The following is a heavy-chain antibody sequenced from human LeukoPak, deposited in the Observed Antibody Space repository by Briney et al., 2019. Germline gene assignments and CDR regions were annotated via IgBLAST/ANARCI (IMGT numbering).Heavy chain of an antibody. CDR2: IFHGGTT. CDR1: GASVANSDW. J-gene: IGHJ4*02. Sequence: SETLSLTCTVSGASVANSDWWTWVRQPPGEGLEWIGEIFHGGTTKYNPSLKSRLTLSLDTSKNQFSVKVTSVTAADTAVYYCTRLEGDFSPAYWGQGTVVTVSS. V-gene: IGHV4-4*02. D-gene: IGHD2/OR15-2a*01. CDR3: TRLEGDFSPAY.